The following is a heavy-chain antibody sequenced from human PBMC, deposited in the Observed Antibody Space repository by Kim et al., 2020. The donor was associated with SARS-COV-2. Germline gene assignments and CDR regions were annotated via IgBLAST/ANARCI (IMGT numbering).Heavy chain of an antibody. D-gene: IGHD4-17*01. CDR3: ARDGTPGIMTTVPPWYYFDY. Sequence: ASVKVSCKASGYTFTSYYMHWVRQAPGQGLEWMGIINPSGGSTSYAQKFQGRVTMTRDTSTSTVYMELSSLRSEDTAVYYCARDGTPGIMTTVPPWYYFDYWGQGTLVTVSS. CDR1: GYTFTSYY. J-gene: IGHJ4*02. V-gene: IGHV1-46*01. CDR2: INPSGGST.